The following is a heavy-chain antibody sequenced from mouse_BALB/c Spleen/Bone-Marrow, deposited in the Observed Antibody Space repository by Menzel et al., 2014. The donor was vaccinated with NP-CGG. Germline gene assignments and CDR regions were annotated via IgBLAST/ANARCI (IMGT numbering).Heavy chain of an antibody. V-gene: IGHV1-87*01. D-gene: IGHD2-1*01. J-gene: IGHJ3*01. CDR1: GYTFTSYW. Sequence: QVQLQQSGAELARPGASVKLSCKASGYTFTSYWMQWVKQRPGQGLEWIGAIYPGDGDTRYTQKFKGKATLTADKSSSTAYMQLSSLASEDSAAYYCAYGTPFAYWGQGTLVTVSA. CDR3: AYGTPFAY. CDR2: IYPGDGDT.